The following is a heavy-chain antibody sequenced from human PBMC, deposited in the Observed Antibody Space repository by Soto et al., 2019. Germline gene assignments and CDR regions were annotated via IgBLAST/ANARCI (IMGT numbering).Heavy chain of an antibody. D-gene: IGHD6-13*01. Sequence: ASLKVSCKASGYTFTSYGISWVRQAPGQGLEWMGWISAYNGNTNYAQKLQGRVTMTTDTSTSTAYMELRSLRSDDTAVYYCARDRSSIAAAGDAFDIWGQGTMVTVS. CDR3: ARDRSSIAAAGDAFDI. V-gene: IGHV1-18*01. CDR1: GYTFTSYG. J-gene: IGHJ3*02. CDR2: ISAYNGNT.